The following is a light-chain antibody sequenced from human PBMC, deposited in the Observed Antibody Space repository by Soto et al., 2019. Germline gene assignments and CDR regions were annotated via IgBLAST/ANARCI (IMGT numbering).Light chain of an antibody. V-gene: IGLV1-44*01. CDR3: AAWDDSLNGWV. CDR1: SSNIGSNT. Sequence: QSVLTQPPSASGTPGQRVTISCSGSSSNIGSNTVNWYQQLPGTAPKLLIYSNNQRPSGVPDRFSGSKSGTSASLAISGLQSEDEADYYRAAWDDSLNGWVFGGGTKVTVL. CDR2: SNN. J-gene: IGLJ3*02.